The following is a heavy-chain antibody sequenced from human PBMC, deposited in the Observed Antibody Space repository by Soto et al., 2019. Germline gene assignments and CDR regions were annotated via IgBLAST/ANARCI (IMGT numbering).Heavy chain of an antibody. D-gene: IGHD3-10*01. Sequence: GGSLRLSCAASGFTFSSYAMHWVRQAPGKGLEWVAVISYDGSNKYYADSVKGRFTISRDNSKNTLYLQMNSLRAEDTAVYYCARLGYRAGYMVRGVNGMDVWGQGTTVTVSS. CDR2: ISYDGSNK. CDR3: ARLGYRAGYMVRGVNGMDV. V-gene: IGHV3-30-3*01. J-gene: IGHJ6*02. CDR1: GFTFSSYA.